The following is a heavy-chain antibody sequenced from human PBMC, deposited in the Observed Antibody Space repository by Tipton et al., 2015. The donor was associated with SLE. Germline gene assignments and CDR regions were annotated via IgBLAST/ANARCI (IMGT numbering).Heavy chain of an antibody. J-gene: IGHJ4*02. D-gene: IGHD3-10*01. CDR1: GFTVSHNY. CDR2: IYSGGKT. V-gene: IGHV3-66*01. CDR3: ARGEWCRESAIFDF. Sequence: SLRLSCVTSGFTVSHNYMIWVRQAPGRGLEWVSIIYSGGKTDYADSVKGRFTVSSDNSMNTLYLQMDNLRDGGTAVYYCARGEWCRESAIFDFWGQGTLVTVSS.